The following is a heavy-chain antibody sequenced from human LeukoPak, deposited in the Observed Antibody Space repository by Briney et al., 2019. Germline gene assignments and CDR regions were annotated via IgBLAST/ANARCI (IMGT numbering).Heavy chain of an antibody. J-gene: IGHJ4*02. Sequence: ASVKVSCKASGYIFTGYYMHWVRQAPGQGLEWMGWINPNSGGTNYAQKFQGGVTMTRDTSISTAYMELSRLRSDDTAVYYCARDLYYYDSSGPFNYWGQGTLVTVSS. D-gene: IGHD3-22*01. CDR3: ARDLYYYDSSGPFNY. CDR2: INPNSGGT. CDR1: GYIFTGYY. V-gene: IGHV1-2*02.